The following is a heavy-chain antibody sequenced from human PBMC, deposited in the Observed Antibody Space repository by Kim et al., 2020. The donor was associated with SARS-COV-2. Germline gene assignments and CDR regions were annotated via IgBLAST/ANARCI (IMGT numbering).Heavy chain of an antibody. J-gene: IGHJ4*02. D-gene: IGHD3-22*01. CDR1: GYTFTGYY. CDR2: INPNSGGT. Sequence: ASVKVSCKASGYTFTGYYMHWVRQAPGQGLEWMGWINPNSGGTNYAQKFQGRVTMTRDTSISTAYMELSRLRSDDTAVYYCARGTVTWNYYDSSGYCDYWGQGTLVTVSS. V-gene: IGHV1-2*02. CDR3: ARGTVTWNYYDSSGYCDY.